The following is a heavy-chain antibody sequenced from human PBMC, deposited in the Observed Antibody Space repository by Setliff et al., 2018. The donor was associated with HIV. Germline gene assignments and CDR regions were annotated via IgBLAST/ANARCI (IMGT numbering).Heavy chain of an antibody. V-gene: IGHV4-30-4*08. CDR1: GGSISSDDYY. CDR3: ASALSSSWDYFDY. CDR2: STYSGSA. D-gene: IGHD6-13*01. Sequence: SETLSLTCTVSGGSISSDDYYWNWIRQPPGKGLEWIGYSTYSGSAYYNPSLKSRVTMSVDTSKNQFSLKLSSVTAADTAVYYCASALSSSWDYFDYWGQGTLVTVSS. J-gene: IGHJ4*02.